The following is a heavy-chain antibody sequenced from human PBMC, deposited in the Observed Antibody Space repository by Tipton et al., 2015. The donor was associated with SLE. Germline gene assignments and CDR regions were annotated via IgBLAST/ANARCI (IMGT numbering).Heavy chain of an antibody. D-gene: IGHD6-13*01. CDR1: GGSISSSSYY. V-gene: IGHV4-39*07. CDR2: IYYSGST. J-gene: IGHJ3*02. CDR3: ARDGGEAAAGTGAFDI. Sequence: TLSLTCTVSGGSISSSSYYWGWIRQPPGKGLKWIGSIYYSGSTYYNPSLKSRVTISVDTSKNQFSLKLSSVTAADTAVYYCARDGGEAAAGTGAFDIWGQGTMVTVSS.